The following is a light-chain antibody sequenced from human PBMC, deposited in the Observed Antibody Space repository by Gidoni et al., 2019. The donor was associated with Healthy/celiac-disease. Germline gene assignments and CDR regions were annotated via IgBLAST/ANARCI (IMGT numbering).Light chain of an antibody. J-gene: IGLJ2*01. V-gene: IGLV2-14*01. CDR3: SSYTSSSTLV. CDR2: EVI. CDR1: SSDVGGYNY. Sequence: QSALTQPASVSGSPGQSITISCTGTSSDVGGYNYVSWYQQHPGKAPKLMIYEVINRPSGVSNRFSGSKSGNTASLTISGLQAEDEADDYCSSYTSSSTLVFGGGTKLTVL.